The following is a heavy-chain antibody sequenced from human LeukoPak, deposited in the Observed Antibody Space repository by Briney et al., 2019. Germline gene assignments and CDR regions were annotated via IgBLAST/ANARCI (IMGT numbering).Heavy chain of an antibody. J-gene: IGHJ4*02. CDR2: ISRSGSTK. V-gene: IGHV3-11*01. Sequence: GGSLRLSCAASGFTFSDYNMRWIRQAPGKGLEWVSSISRSGSTKYYADSVKGRFTISRDNAKNSLFLQMNSLRAEDTAVYYCARSPDSDRLDYWGQGTLVTVSS. D-gene: IGHD3-22*01. CDR3: ARSPDSDRLDY. CDR1: GFTFSDYN.